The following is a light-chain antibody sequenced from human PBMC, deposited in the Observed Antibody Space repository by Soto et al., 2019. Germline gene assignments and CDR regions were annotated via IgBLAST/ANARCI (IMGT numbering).Light chain of an antibody. Sequence: QSALTQPPSASGSPGQSVTISCTGTSSDVGGYNYVSWYQQHPGKAPKLIIYEVSKRPSGVPDRFSGSKSGNTASLTVSGLQAEDQDEYYCRSYAGSNTIGVGGGTKPTVL. V-gene: IGLV2-8*01. CDR3: RSYAGSNTIG. J-gene: IGLJ2*01. CDR1: SSDVGGYNY. CDR2: EVS.